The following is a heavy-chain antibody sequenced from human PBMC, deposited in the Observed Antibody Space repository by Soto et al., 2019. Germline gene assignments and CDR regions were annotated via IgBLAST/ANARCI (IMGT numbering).Heavy chain of an antibody. Sequence: QVQLVQSGAEVKKPGSSVKVSCKASGGTFSNYALDWVRQAPGQGLEWMGGIIPIFGTVRHAQNFQGRVTTTXXXSXXTDYMELSSLRYEDTAMYYCATGGERDYYEHSGWRWGQGTLVTVSS. CDR3: ATGGERDYYEHSGWR. CDR2: IIPIFGTV. D-gene: IGHD3-22*01. CDR1: GGTFSNYA. J-gene: IGHJ1*01. V-gene: IGHV1-69*05.